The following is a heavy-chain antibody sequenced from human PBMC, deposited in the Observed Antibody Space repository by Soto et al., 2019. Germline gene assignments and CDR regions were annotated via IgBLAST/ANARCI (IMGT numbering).Heavy chain of an antibody. CDR1: GFTFSNYW. J-gene: IGHJ4*01. V-gene: IGHV3-7*03. Sequence: GGSLRLSCVASGFTFSNYWMSWVRQAPGKGLQWVANINRDGSEKYYVDSLKGRFTISRDNAENSLYLEMNTLRAEDTAVYLCARAPDGSGSYYYFDNRGHGALVTVSS. CDR3: ARAPDGSGSYYYFDN. D-gene: IGHD3-22*01. CDR2: INRDGSEK.